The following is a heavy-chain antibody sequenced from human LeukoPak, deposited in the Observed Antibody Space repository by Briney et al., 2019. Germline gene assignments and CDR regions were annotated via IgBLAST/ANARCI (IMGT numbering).Heavy chain of an antibody. V-gene: IGHV1-24*01. J-gene: IGHJ4*02. CDR2: FDPEDGET. Sequence: ASVKVSCKVSGYTLTELSMHWVRQAPGKGLEWMGGFDPEDGETIYAQKFQGRVTMTEDTSTDTAYMELSSLRSEDTAVYYCATSRVVPAAMSPYYFDYWGQGTLVTVSS. D-gene: IGHD2-2*01. CDR1: GYTLTELS. CDR3: ATSRVVPAAMSPYYFDY.